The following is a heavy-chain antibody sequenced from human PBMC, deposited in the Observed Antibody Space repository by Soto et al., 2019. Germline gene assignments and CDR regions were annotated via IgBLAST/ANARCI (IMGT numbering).Heavy chain of an antibody. CDR1: GGSISSGGYS. D-gene: IGHD3-22*01. CDR2: IYHSGST. CDR3: ARGYDSSGYYLYYDAFDI. Sequence: QLQLQESGSGLVKPSQTLSLTCAVSGGSISSGGYSWSWIRQPPGKGLEWIGYIYHSGSTYYNPSLKSRVTLSVDRSKNQFSLKLSSVTAADTAVYYCARGYDSSGYYLYYDAFDIWGQGTMVTVSS. V-gene: IGHV4-30-2*01. J-gene: IGHJ3*02.